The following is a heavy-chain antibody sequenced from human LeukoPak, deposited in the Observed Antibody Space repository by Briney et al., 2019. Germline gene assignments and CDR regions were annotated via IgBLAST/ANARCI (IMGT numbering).Heavy chain of an antibody. V-gene: IGHV4-34*01. J-gene: IGHJ4*02. D-gene: IGHD5-18*01. CDR3: ARGPKEGYTAMVTGYFDY. CDR1: GGSFSGYY. Sequence: PSETLSLTCAVYGGSFSGYYWSWIRQPPGKGLEWIGEINHSGSTNYNPSLKRRVTISVDTSKNQFSLKLSSVTAADTAVYYCARGPKEGYTAMVTGYFDYWGQGTLVTVSS. CDR2: INHSGST.